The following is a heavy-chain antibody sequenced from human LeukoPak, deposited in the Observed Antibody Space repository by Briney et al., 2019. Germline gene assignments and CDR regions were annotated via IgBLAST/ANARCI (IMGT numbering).Heavy chain of an antibody. D-gene: IGHD6-6*01. CDR3: ARVGYSSSSRAFDI. Sequence: ASVKVSCKASGGTFSSYAISWVRQAPGQGLEWMGGIIPIFGTANYAQKFQGRVTITTDESTSTAYMELSSLRSEDTAVYYCARVGYSSSSRAFDIWGQGTMVTVSS. V-gene: IGHV1-69*05. CDR2: IIPIFGTA. J-gene: IGHJ3*02. CDR1: GGTFSSYA.